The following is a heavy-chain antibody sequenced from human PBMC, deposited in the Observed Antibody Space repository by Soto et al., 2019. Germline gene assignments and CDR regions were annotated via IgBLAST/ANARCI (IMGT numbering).Heavy chain of an antibody. CDR1: GGSITSANW. Sequence: QVQLQESGPGLVKPSGTLSLTCAVSGGSITSANWWPWVRQPPGGGPAWIGEIAHSGITNYKASLKSRVTMSVDKTKHDVSLKVASVTAADTAFYYGAGVRRGWFDTWGQGTPVTGSS. CDR2: IAHSGIT. J-gene: IGHJ5*02. CDR3: AGVRRGWFDT. V-gene: IGHV4-4*02.